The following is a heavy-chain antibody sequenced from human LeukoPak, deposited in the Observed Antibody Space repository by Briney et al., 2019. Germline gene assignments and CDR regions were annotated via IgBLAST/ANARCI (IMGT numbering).Heavy chain of an antibody. CDR1: GFTFHHYA. CDR3: AKDKAPLYSGYDRDLDF. J-gene: IGHJ4*02. V-gene: IGHV3-9*01. D-gene: IGHD5-12*01. Sequence: GRSLRLSCAASGFTFHHYAIHWVRQVPGKGLEWVSGISWNSAYIGYADSVKGRFTISRDNAKNSVYLQMNSLRAEDTALYYCAKDKAPLYSGYDRDLDFWGQGTMVTVSS. CDR2: ISWNSAYI.